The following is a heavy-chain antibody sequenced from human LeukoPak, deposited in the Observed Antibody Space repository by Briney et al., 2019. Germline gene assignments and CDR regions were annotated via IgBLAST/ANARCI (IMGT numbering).Heavy chain of an antibody. V-gene: IGHV4-31*03. CDR2: IYHSGST. CDR1: DGSISTAGYY. D-gene: IGHD3-10*01. CDR3: ARQGRGHYYYYYMDV. J-gene: IGHJ6*03. Sequence: PSETLSLTCTVSDGSISTAGYYWSWIRQPPGKGLEWIGYIYHSGSTCYNPSLKSRVTISVDTSKNQFSLKLSSVTAADTAVYYCARQGRGHYYYYYMDVWGKGTTVTVSS.